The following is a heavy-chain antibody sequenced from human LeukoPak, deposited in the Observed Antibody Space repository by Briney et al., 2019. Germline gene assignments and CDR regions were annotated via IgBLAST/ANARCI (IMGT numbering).Heavy chain of an antibody. J-gene: IGHJ4*02. CDR3: ARYTTGNFDY. D-gene: IGHD3-10*01. CDR2: IDPSDSYT. CDR1: GYSFTSYW. Sequence: GESLKISCKGSGYSFTSYWISWVRQMPGKGLEWMGRIDPSDSYTNYSPSFQGHVTISADKSISTAYLPWSSLKASDTAMYYCARYTTGNFDYWGQGTLVTVSS. V-gene: IGHV5-10-1*01.